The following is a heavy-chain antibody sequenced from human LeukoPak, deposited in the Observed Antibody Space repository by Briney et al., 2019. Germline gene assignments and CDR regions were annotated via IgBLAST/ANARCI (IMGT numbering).Heavy chain of an antibody. J-gene: IGHJ3*02. CDR2: ISGSSSYI. D-gene: IGHD6-19*01. V-gene: IGHV3-21*01. Sequence: GGSLRLSCAASGFTVSSNYMSWVRQAPGKGLEWVSSISGSSSYINYADSVKGRFTISRDNAQNSLFLQLNSLRAEDTAVCYCARDPYSSGWYKDAFDIWGQGTMVTVSS. CDR1: GFTVSSNY. CDR3: ARDPYSSGWYKDAFDI.